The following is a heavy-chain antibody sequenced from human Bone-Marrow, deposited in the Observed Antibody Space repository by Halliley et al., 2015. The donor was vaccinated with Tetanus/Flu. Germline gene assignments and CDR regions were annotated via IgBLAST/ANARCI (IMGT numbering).Heavy chain of an antibody. CDR1: GGSLTSWTDY. CDR3: AKNSSRGAFDI. D-gene: IGHD3-10*01. V-gene: IGHV4-39*06. Sequence: GLVKPSETLSLTCSVSGGSLTSWTDYWAWIRQPPGQRLEWIGTFFYTGSATYTPPLTRRFPMSGDTSNNQSPRKMTLGAAADTSVYYCAKNSSRGAFDIWGQGTLVTVSS. J-gene: IGHJ3*02. CDR2: FFYTGSA.